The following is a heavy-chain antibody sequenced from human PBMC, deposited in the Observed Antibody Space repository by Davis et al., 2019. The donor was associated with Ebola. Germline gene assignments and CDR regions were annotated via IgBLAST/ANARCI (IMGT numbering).Heavy chain of an antibody. CDR3: AKDTSSTWFDV. D-gene: IGHD6-13*01. CDR2: LGLSADT. CDR1: GFTFSSYN. V-gene: IGHV3-23*01. J-gene: IGHJ3*01. Sequence: GGSLRLSCAASGFTFSSYNMNWVRQAPGKGLEWVSTLGLSADTYYADSVKGRFIISRDNSKNTLHLQMNSLRVEDTAIYYCAKDTSSTWFDVWGQGTMVTVSS.